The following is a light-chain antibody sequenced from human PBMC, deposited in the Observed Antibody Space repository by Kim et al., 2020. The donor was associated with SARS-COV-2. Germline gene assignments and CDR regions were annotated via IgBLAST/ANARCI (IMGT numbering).Light chain of an antibody. CDR3: QAWDTSTAYV. V-gene: IGLV3-1*01. Sequence: SYELTQPPSVSVSPGPTASITCSGHKLGDKYACWYQQKPGQSPVLVIYHDTKRPSGIPERFSGSNSGNTATLTINGTQAMDEADYYCQAWDTSTAYVFGT. CDR1: KLGDKY. CDR2: HDT. J-gene: IGLJ1*01.